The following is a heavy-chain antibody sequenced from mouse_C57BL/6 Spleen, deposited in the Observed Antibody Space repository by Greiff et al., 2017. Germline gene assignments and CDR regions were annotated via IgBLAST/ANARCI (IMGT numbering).Heavy chain of an antibody. CDR1: GYTFTSYW. D-gene: IGHD2-4*01. Sequence: VQLQQPGAELVKPGASVKMSCKASGYTFTSYWITWVKQRPGQGLEWIGDIYPGSGSTNYNEKFKSKATLTVDTSSSTAYMQLSSLTSEDSAVYYCSRYNDYDRDRFAYWGQGTLVTVSA. J-gene: IGHJ3*01. V-gene: IGHV1-55*01. CDR2: IYPGSGST. CDR3: SRYNDYDRDRFAY.